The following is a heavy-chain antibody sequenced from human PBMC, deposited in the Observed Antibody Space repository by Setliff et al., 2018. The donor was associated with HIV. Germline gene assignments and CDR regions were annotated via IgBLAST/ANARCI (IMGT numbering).Heavy chain of an antibody. J-gene: IGHJ4*02. V-gene: IGHV1-2*02. D-gene: IGHD3-10*01. CDR3: ARDTAIGWYGESKMSDF. CDR1: GYTFTGHF. Sequence: GASVKVSCKTAGYTFTGHFIHWMRQAPGQGLEWMGWINPNSGATDYAWRFEDRVTMTSDTSIRTVYMELSSLRSDDTAAYYCARDTAIGWYGESKMSDFWGQGTLVTVSS. CDR2: INPNSGAT.